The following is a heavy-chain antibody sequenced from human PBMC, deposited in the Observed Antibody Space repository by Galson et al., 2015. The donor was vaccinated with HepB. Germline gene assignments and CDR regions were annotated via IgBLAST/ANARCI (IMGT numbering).Heavy chain of an antibody. D-gene: IGHD3-9*01. V-gene: IGHV3-30*18. CDR3: AKAGPSRVYDILVFYYYYYGMDV. CDR2: ISYDGSNK. Sequence: SLRLSCAASGFTFSSYGMHWVRQAPGKGLEWVAVISYDGSNKYYADSVKGRFTISRDNSKNTLYLQMNSLRAEDTAVYYCAKAGPSRVYDILVFYYYYYGMDVWGQGTTVTVSS. J-gene: IGHJ6*02. CDR1: GFTFSSYG.